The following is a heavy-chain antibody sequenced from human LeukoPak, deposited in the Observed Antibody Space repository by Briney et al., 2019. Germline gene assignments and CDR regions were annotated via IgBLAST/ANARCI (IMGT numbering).Heavy chain of an antibody. CDR1: GASISNYY. CDR2: IYYSGST. V-gene: IGHV4-59*01. J-gene: IGHJ5*01. D-gene: IGHD4-17*01. CDR3: AKFATVTVPNWLDF. Sequence: ASETLSLTCTVSGASISNYYWTWIRQPPGKGLEWIGYIYYSGSTNYRPSLKSRVTISVDTSKNQVSLRLRSVTAADTAVYYCAKFATVTVPNWLDFWGQGILVTVSS.